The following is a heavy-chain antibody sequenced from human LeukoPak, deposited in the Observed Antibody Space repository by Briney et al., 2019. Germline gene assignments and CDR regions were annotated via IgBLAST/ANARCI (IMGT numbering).Heavy chain of an antibody. CDR1: GFTFSSYG. V-gene: IGHV3-33*08. CDR2: IWSDGNSR. Sequence: PGGSLRLSCAASGFTFSSYGMHWVRRAPGKGLEWVAVIWSDGNSRYSSDSVTGRFTISRDNSKGALYLQMNSLRAEDTAVYYCARDLAWYFDLWGRGTLVTVSS. J-gene: IGHJ2*01. CDR3: ARDLAWYFDL.